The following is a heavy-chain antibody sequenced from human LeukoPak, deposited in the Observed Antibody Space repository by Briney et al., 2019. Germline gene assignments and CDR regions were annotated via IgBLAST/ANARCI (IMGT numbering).Heavy chain of an antibody. Sequence: GGSLRLSCAASGFTFSDYSMNWVRQAPGKGLEWVSSISFTSSFVYYADSVKGRFTISRDNAKNSLYLQMNSLRAEDTAVHYCASERLVVRGIDYWGQGTLVTVSS. V-gene: IGHV3-21*01. D-gene: IGHD3-10*01. CDR3: ASERLVVRGIDY. CDR2: ISFTSSFV. J-gene: IGHJ4*02. CDR1: GFTFSDYS.